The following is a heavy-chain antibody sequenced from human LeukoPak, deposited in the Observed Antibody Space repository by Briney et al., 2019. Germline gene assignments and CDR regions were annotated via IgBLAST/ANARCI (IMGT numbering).Heavy chain of an antibody. CDR3: ARDPYNGNYGDYYYYMDV. CDR2: IIPIFGTA. CDR1: GGTFSSYA. Sequence: ASVKVSCKASGGTFSSYAISWVRQAPGQGLEWMGGIIPIFGTANYAQKFQGRVTITADESTSTAYMELSSLRSDDTAVYYCARDPYNGNYGDYYYYMDVWGKGTTVTISS. V-gene: IGHV1-69*13. J-gene: IGHJ6*03. D-gene: IGHD1-26*01.